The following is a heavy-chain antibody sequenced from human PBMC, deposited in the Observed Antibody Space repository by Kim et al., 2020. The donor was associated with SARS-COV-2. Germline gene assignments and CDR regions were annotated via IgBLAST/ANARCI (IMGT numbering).Heavy chain of an antibody. CDR1: GYTFTSYG. CDR2: ISAYNGNT. Sequence: ASVKVSCKASGYTFTSYGISWVRQAPGQGLEWMGWISAYNGNTNYAQKLQGRVTMTTDTSTSTAYMELRSLRSDDTAVYYCARDRRYDYVWGSYRPRFDYLGQGALVTVSS. V-gene: IGHV1-18*01. J-gene: IGHJ4*02. CDR3: ARDRRYDYVWGSYRPRFDY. D-gene: IGHD3-16*02.